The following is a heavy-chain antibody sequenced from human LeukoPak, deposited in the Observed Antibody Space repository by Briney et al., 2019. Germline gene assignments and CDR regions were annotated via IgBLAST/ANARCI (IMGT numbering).Heavy chain of an antibody. Sequence: GGSLRLSCAASGFTFSSSWMHWVRQAPGKELVWVSRIRGDGSSIIYADSVKGRFTISRDNAKNTLYLQMNGLRAEDTAVYYCVRDLDNDGYSYFDYWGQGSLVAISS. CDR1: GFTFSSSW. D-gene: IGHD5-24*01. J-gene: IGHJ4*02. V-gene: IGHV3-74*01. CDR2: IRGDGSSI. CDR3: VRDLDNDGYSYFDY.